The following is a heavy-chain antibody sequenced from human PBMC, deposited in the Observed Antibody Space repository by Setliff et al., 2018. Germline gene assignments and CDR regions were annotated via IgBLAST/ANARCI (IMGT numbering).Heavy chain of an antibody. CDR1: GDSVTNVHHY. Sequence: SETLSLTCAVSGDSVTNVHHYWSWIRQSPGKGLEWLGNIFNRVTTFYNPSFESRLVISADPSRNQFSLQLASVTAADTAVYFCASVSAVLGGNFDTWGPVSLVTVSS. CDR2: IFNRVTT. J-gene: IGHJ4*01. V-gene: IGHV4-30-4*08. D-gene: IGHD3-16*01. CDR3: ASVSAVLGGNFDT.